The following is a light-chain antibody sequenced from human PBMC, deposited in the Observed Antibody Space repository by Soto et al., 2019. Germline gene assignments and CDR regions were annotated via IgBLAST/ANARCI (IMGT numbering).Light chain of an antibody. CDR1: SSDVGGYDY. Sequence: QSALTQPRSVSGSPGQSVTISCTGTSSDVGGYDYVSWFQHHPGKVPKLMIYDVTKRPSGVPDRFSASKSGNTASLTISWLQAEDEADYYCCSYGGYFWVFGGGTKLTVL. J-gene: IGLJ3*02. V-gene: IGLV2-11*01. CDR3: CSYGGYFWV. CDR2: DVT.